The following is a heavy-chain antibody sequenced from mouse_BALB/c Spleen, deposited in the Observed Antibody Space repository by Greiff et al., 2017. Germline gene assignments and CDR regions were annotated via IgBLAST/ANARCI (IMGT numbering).Heavy chain of an antibody. J-gene: IGHJ4*01. CDR3: AGIYYDYGYYAMDY. D-gene: IGHD2-4*01. V-gene: IGHV2-9*02. CDR2: IWAGGST. Sequence: QVQLKESGPGLVAPSQSLSITCTVSGFSLTSYGVHWVRQPPGKGLEWLGVIWAGGSTNYNSALMSRLSISKDNSKSQFFLKMNSLQTDDTAMYYCAGIYYDYGYYAMDYWGQGTSVTVSS. CDR1: GFSLTSYG.